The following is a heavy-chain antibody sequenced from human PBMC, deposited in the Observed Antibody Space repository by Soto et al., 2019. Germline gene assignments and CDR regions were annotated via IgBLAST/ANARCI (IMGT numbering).Heavy chain of an antibody. V-gene: IGHV4-30-4*08. Sequence: SETLSLTCTVSGGSISSGGYYWSWIRQRPGKGLEWIGYIYYSGSTYYNPSLKSRVTISVDTSKNQFSLKLTSVTAADTAVYYCARHGYTSGRTYFDYWGQGTLVTVSS. CDR2: IYYSGST. CDR3: ARHGYTSGRTYFDY. D-gene: IGHD6-19*01. CDR1: GGSISSGGYY. J-gene: IGHJ4*02.